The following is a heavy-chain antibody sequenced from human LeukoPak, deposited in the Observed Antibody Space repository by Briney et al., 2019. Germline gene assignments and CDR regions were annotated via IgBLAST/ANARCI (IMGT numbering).Heavy chain of an antibody. J-gene: IGHJ6*04. V-gene: IGHV4-39*07. Sequence: SETLSLTCTVPGGSISSSSYYWGWIRQPPGKGLEWIGSIYYSGSTYYNPSLKSRVTISVDTSKNQFSLKLSSVTAADTAVYYCARGAWNFSRALDVWGKGTTVTVSS. CDR1: GGSISSSSYY. CDR3: ARGAWNFSRALDV. CDR2: IYYSGST. D-gene: IGHD1-7*01.